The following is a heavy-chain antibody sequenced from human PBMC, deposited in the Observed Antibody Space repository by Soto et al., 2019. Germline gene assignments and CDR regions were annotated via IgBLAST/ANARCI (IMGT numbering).Heavy chain of an antibody. CDR3: ARGPSIAVPGYFDY. D-gene: IGHD6-13*01. V-gene: IGHV3-53*01. CDR2: IYSSVIT. Sequence: PGGSLRLSCAASGFTVSSNYMGWVRQAPGKGLEWVSIIYSSVITHYADSVKGRFSISRDNSKNTVYLQMNSLRAEDTAVYYCARGPSIAVPGYFDYWGQGTLVTVSS. CDR1: GFTVSSNY. J-gene: IGHJ4*02.